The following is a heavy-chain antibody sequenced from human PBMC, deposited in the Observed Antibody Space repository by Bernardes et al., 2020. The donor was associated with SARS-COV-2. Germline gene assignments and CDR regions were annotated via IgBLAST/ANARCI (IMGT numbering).Heavy chain of an antibody. J-gene: IGHJ6*02. V-gene: IGHV3-30*03. CDR1: GFNFNNHG. CDR3: ARGGIAVAGTDYYYGMDV. Sequence: GGSLRLSCAASGFNFNNHGMHWVRQAPGKGLEWVAFISYEGSIRQYADSVKGRFTISRDNSKNTLYLQMGSLRAEDMAVYYCARGGIAVAGTDYYYGMDVWGQGTTVTVSS. D-gene: IGHD6-19*01. CDR2: ISYEGSIR.